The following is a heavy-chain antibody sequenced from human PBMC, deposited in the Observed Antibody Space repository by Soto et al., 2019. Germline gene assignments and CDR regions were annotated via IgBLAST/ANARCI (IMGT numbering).Heavy chain of an antibody. CDR3: ARVPRQLWSGDYYYYGMDV. V-gene: IGHV4-31*03. D-gene: IGHD3-10*01. Sequence: SETLSLTCTVSGGSISSGGYYWSWIRQHPVKGLEWIGYIYYSGSTYYNPSLKSRVTISVDTSKNQFSLKLSSVTAADTAVYYCARVPRQLWSGDYYYYGMDVWGQGTTVTVSS. J-gene: IGHJ6*02. CDR2: IYYSGST. CDR1: GGSISSGGYY.